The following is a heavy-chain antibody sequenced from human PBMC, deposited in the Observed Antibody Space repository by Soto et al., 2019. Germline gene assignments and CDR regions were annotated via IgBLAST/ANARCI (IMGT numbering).Heavy chain of an antibody. J-gene: IGHJ4*02. CDR2: ISDSGRNT. CDR3: AKNPSTLTGTN. V-gene: IGHV3-23*01. D-gene: IGHD3-9*01. Sequence: PGWSLRLSCASSVFTFITYAMNWVRQAPGKGLEWVSAISDSGRNTYYADSVKGRFTISRDNSRKTLYLQINSLRAEDTAVYYCAKNPSTLTGTNWGQGTLVTVSS. CDR1: VFTFITYA.